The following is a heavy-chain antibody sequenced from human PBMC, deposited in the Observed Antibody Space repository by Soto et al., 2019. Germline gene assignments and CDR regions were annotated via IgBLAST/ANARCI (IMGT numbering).Heavy chain of an antibody. J-gene: IGHJ5*02. D-gene: IGHD4-17*01. CDR3: AREGGSTVVTPGAWFDP. CDR2: INAGNGNT. CDR1: GYTFTSYA. V-gene: IGHV1-3*01. Sequence: QVQLVQSGAEVKKPGASVKVSCKASGYTFTSYAMHWVRQTPGQRLEWMGWINAGNGNTKYSQKFQGRVTITRDTSASTAYRELSSLRSEDTAVYYCAREGGSTVVTPGAWFDPWGQGTLVTVSS.